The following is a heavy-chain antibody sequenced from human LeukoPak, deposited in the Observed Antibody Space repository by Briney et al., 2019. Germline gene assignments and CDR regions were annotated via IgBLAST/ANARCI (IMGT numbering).Heavy chain of an antibody. CDR1: GYTFTSYA. V-gene: IGHV1-3*01. CDR2: ISAGNGNT. J-gene: IGHJ4*02. Sequence: ASVKVSCKASGYTFTSYAMHWVRQAPGQRLEWMGWISAGNGNTKYSQKFQGRVTINRDTSASTAYMELSSLRSEDTAVYYCARDHSTMVRGVILWGQGTLVTVSS. D-gene: IGHD3-10*01. CDR3: ARDHSTMVRGVIL.